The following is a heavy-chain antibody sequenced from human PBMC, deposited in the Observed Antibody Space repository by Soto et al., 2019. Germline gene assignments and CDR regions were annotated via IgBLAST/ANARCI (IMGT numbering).Heavy chain of an antibody. V-gene: IGHV1-18*01. Sequence: HVQLVQSGGELKKPGASVKVSCNTSGYTFNTYFITWVRQAPGQGLEWMGWISPHNGNTNYAEKFQGRVTMTADTITKTAYMELRNLIIDDTAVYYFASDTGTSFDYWGQGTPVTVAS. CDR1: GYTFNTYF. CDR3: ASDTGTSFDY. J-gene: IGHJ4*02. CDR2: ISPHNGNT.